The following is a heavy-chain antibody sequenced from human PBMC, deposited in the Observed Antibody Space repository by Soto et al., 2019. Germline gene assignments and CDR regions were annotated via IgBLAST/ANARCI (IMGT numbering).Heavy chain of an antibody. V-gene: IGHV4-59*08. CDR2: IYYSGST. D-gene: IGHD4-17*01. Sequence: SLTCTVSGGSISSYYWSWIRQPPGKGLEWIANIYYSGSTYYNPSLESRATISVGASKNHFSLNLRSVAAADTAVYYCARCTFPYGDFDYWGQGALVTVSS. CDR1: GGSISSYY. J-gene: IGHJ4*02. CDR3: ARCTFPYGDFDY.